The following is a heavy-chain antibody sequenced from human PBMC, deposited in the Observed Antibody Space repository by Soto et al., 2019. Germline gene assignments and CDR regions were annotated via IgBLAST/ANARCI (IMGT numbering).Heavy chain of an antibody. CDR3: AKPKRPTSILGIGVMDV. V-gene: IGHV3-23*01. CDR2: ISGSGGST. Sequence: PGGSLRLSCAASGFTFSSYAMSWVRQAPGKGLEWVSAISGSGGSTYYADSVKGRFTISRDNSKNTLYLQMNSLRAEDTAVYYCAKPKRPTSILGIGVMDVWGQGTTVTVSS. CDR1: GFTFSSYA. D-gene: IGHD1-1*01. J-gene: IGHJ6*02.